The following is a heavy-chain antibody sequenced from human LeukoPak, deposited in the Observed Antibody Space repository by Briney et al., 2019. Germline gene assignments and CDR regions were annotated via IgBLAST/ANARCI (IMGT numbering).Heavy chain of an antibody. CDR1: GGSISSYY. V-gene: IGHV4-39*01. J-gene: IGHJ3*02. CDR3: ARGSGYDSSGYYPNDAFDI. D-gene: IGHD3-22*01. Sequence: SETLSLTCTVSGGSISSYYWSWIRQPPGKGLEWIGSIYYSGSTYYNPSLKSRVTISVDTSKSQFSLKLSSVTAADTAVYYCARGSGYDSSGYYPNDAFDIWGQGTMVTVSS. CDR2: IYYSGST.